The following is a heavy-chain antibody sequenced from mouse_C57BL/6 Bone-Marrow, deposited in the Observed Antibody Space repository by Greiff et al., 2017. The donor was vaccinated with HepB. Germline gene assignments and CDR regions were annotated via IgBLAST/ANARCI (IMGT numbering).Heavy chain of an antibody. CDR2: ISDGGSYT. J-gene: IGHJ2*01. V-gene: IGHV5-4*01. Sequence: EVKLEESGGGLVKPGGSLKLSCAASGFTFSSYAMSWVRQTPEKRLEWVATISDGGSYTYYPDNVKGRFTISRDNAKNNLYLQMSHLKSEDTAMYYCARDRYGYAGYWGQGTTLTVSS. CDR3: ARDRYGYAGY. CDR1: GFTFSSYA. D-gene: IGHD2-2*01.